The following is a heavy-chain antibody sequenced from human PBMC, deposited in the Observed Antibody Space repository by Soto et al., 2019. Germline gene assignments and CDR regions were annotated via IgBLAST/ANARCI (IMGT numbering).Heavy chain of an antibody. CDR3: ARGDQYDIILRYYAMDV. J-gene: IGHJ6*02. Sequence: QVQLAESGGGVVQPGTSLRLSCVASGFTFSKFDMHWIRQTPDKRLQWVAFIAYVGINKYYTGSVKGRFTVSRDNSKNTVYLQMNNLGLEDTATYSCARGDQYDIILRYYAMDVWGLGTTVSISS. CDR2: IAYVGINK. D-gene: IGHD1-1*01. V-gene: IGHV3-30-3*01. CDR1: GFTFSKFD.